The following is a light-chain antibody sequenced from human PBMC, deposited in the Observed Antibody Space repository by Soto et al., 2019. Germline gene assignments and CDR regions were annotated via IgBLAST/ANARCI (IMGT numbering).Light chain of an antibody. CDR2: GAS. CDR1: HTISSSY. CDR3: QQYGSSPIT. J-gene: IGKJ5*01. Sequence: EIWLTQSPGSLSLSPGERATLFCRSSHTISSSYLAWYQQKPGQAPRLLIYGASSRATGIPDKSSGSGSGTDFTLTISRLEPEDFAVYYCQQYGSSPITFGQGTRLEIK. V-gene: IGKV3-20*01.